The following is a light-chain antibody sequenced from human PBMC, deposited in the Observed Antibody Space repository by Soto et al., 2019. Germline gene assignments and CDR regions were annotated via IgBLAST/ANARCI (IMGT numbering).Light chain of an antibody. V-gene: IGKV3D-15*01. Sequence: EIVMTQSPATLSVSPGERATLSCRASQSFDSNLAWYQQKPGQAPRLLIFGASTRATGIPARFSGSGSGTDFTLTISSLQSEDFGVYYCQQYYNWRPRFGQGTKVDIK. CDR3: QQYYNWRPR. J-gene: IGKJ1*01. CDR1: QSFDSN. CDR2: GAS.